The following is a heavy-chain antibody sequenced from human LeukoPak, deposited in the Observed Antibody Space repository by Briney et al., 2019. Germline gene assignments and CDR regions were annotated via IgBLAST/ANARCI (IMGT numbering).Heavy chain of an antibody. Sequence: HPGGSLRLSCAASGFTFSSYAISWVRQAPGKGLEWVSAISGSGGSTYYADSVKGRFTISRDNSKNTLYLQMNSLRAEDTAVYYCAKGLSGWSPFDPWGQGTLVTVSS. V-gene: IGHV3-23*01. CDR3: AKGLSGWSPFDP. CDR2: ISGSGGST. CDR1: GFTFSSYA. D-gene: IGHD6-19*01. J-gene: IGHJ5*02.